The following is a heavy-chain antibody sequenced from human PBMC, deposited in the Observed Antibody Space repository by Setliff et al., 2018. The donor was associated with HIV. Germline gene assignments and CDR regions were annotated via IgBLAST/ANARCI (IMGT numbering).Heavy chain of an antibody. Sequence: GGSLRLSCAASGLTVSSNYMSWVRQAPGRGLEWVSVIYSGGSTYYADSVKGRFTISRDNSKNTLYLQMNSLRAEDTAVYYCARVGDYNFWSGYKYNYYYGMDVWGQGTTVTVSS. CDR2: IYSGGST. D-gene: IGHD3-3*01. CDR1: GLTVSSNY. J-gene: IGHJ6*02. CDR3: ARVGDYNFWSGYKYNYYYGMDV. V-gene: IGHV3-53*01.